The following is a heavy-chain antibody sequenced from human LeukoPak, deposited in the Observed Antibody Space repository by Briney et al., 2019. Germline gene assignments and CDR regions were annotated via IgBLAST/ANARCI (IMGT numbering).Heavy chain of an antibody. CDR3: ARGLELLYYYYYMDV. Sequence: SQTLSLTCVISGGSVSSNTAAWNWLRQSPSRGLEWLGRTFYRSRWYNDYAVAVQSRITINADTSKNQFSLQLNSVTPEDTAVYYCARGLELLYYYYYMDVWGKGTTVTVSS. V-gene: IGHV6-1*01. J-gene: IGHJ6*03. CDR1: GGSVSSNTAA. CDR2: TFYRSRWYN. D-gene: IGHD1-7*01.